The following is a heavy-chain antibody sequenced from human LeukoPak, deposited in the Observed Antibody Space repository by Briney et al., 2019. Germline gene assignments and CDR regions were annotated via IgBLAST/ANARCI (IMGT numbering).Heavy chain of an antibody. CDR3: ARVSMVGRASLGD. D-gene: IGHD3-10*01. CDR2: INPNSGGT. Sequence: GASVKVSCKASGYTFTDYYMHWVRQAPGQGLEWMGWINPNSGGTNYEQKFQGRVTMTRDTSISTAYMELSRLRSDDTAVYYCARVSMVGRASLGDWGQGTLVTVSS. V-gene: IGHV1-2*02. J-gene: IGHJ4*02. CDR1: GYTFTDYY.